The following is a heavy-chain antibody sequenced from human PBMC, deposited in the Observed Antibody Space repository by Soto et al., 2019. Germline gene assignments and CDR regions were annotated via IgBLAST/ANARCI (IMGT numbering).Heavy chain of an antibody. Sequence: QVQLVQSGVAVKKPGSSVKVSCKASGGTFSSYAINWVRQAPGQGLEWMGRIIPIVDIPNYAHKFQGRVTITADKSTSTAYMEVSSLRSDYTAVYYCAIHESSGYYYMPDQHFDYWGQGTLVTVSS. CDR3: AIHESSGYYYMPDQHFDY. V-gene: IGHV1-69*02. CDR1: GGTFSSYA. D-gene: IGHD3-22*01. CDR2: IIPIVDIP. J-gene: IGHJ4*02.